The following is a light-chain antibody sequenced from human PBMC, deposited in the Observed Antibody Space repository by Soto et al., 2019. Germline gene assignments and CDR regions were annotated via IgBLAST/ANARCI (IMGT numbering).Light chain of an antibody. CDR1: SSDVGGYNY. V-gene: IGLV2-11*01. CDR3: RPYPGTYTLV. Sequence: QSVLTQPRSVSGSPGQSVTISCTGTSSDVGGYNYVSWYQQHPGKAPKLMIYDVSKRPSGVPDRFSGSKSGNTASLTISGLQAEEEADYYCRPYPGTYTLVFGGGTKATVL. CDR2: DVS. J-gene: IGLJ2*01.